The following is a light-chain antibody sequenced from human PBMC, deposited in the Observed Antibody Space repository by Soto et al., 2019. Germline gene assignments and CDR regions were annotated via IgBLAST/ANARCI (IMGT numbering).Light chain of an antibody. J-gene: IGKJ1*01. Sequence: LSVSPGERATLSCRASQSISNYLAWYQQKPGQPPRLLIFDASTRATGIPARFSGVGSGTEFTLTISSLQSEDFEVYYCQQYNTWPPTFGQGTKVDIK. CDR3: QQYNTWPPT. V-gene: IGKV3-15*01. CDR2: DAS. CDR1: QSISNY.